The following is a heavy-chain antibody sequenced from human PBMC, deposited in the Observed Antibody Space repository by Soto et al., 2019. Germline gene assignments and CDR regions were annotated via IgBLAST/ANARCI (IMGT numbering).Heavy chain of an antibody. D-gene: IGHD3-22*01. CDR1: GFTFTNAW. V-gene: IGHV3-15*07. CDR2: IKSKIDGGTT. J-gene: IGHJ4*01. Sequence: SLRLSCAASGFTFTNAWINWVRQAPGKGLEWVGRIKSKIDGGTTDFAAPVKGRFAISRDDSQNMVYLQMTSLKIEDTAVYFCTTDSYSPMIVVRFDYWGHGTLVTVSS. CDR3: TTDSYSPMIVVRFDY.